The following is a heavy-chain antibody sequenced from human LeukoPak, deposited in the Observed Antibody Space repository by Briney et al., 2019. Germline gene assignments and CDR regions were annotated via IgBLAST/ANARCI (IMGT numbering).Heavy chain of an antibody. CDR1: GGSISSGSYY. J-gene: IGHJ3*02. V-gene: IGHV4-61*02. CDR2: IHTSGTT. D-gene: IGHD3-22*01. CDR3: ARALTMTDAFDI. Sequence: ASETLSLTCTASGGSISSGSYYWSWIRQPAGKGLEWIGRIHTSGTTNYNPSLKSHVTISADTSKNQFSLKLSSVTAADTAVYYCARALTMTDAFDIWGQGTMVTVSS.